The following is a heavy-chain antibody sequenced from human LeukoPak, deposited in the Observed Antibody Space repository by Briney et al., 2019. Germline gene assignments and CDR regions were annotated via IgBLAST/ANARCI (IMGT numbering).Heavy chain of an antibody. D-gene: IGHD3-16*01. CDR3: ATIAGSSDAWG. Sequence: ASVTVSCKASGYTFTGYYMHWVRQAPGQGLEGMGWINPNSGGTNYAQKFQGRVTMTRDTSISTAYMELSRLRSEDTAVYYCATIAGSSDAWGWGQGTLVTVSS. V-gene: IGHV1-2*02. CDR1: GYTFTGYY. CDR2: INPNSGGT. J-gene: IGHJ4*02.